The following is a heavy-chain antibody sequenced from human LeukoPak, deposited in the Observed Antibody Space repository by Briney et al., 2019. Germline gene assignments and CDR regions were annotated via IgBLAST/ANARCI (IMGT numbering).Heavy chain of an antibody. CDR3: ARDLAAAGTWFDP. CDR1: GFIFSRNG. CDR2: IWYDASSK. V-gene: IGHV3-33*01. Sequence: GRSLRLSCAASGFIFSRNGMHWVRQAPGKGLEWVAVIWYDASSKFYADSVKGRFTISRDNSKNTLYLQMNSLRAEDTAVYYCARDLAAAGTWFDPWGQGPLVTVTS. J-gene: IGHJ5*02. D-gene: IGHD6-13*01.